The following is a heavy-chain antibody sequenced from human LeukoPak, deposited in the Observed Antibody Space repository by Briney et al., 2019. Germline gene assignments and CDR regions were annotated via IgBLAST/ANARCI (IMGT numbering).Heavy chain of an antibody. V-gene: IGHV3-7*03. CDR2: INQDGSEK. J-gene: IGHJ4*02. CDR3: AKLFDSGTYNNFFHY. CDR1: GFSFSSHW. D-gene: IGHD3-10*01. Sequence: TGGSLRLSCAASGFSFSSHWMSWVRQAPGKGLEWVANINQDGSEKQYVDSMKGRLIVSRDNSKNSLYMQMNSLRVEDKAIYYCAKLFDSGTYNNFFHYWGQGTLVTVSS.